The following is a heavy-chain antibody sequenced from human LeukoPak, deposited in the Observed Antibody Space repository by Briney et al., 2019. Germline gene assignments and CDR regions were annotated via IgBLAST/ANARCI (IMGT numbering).Heavy chain of an antibody. CDR3: ARHSRAYSSSSGTYEY. CDR1: GCSVSSYY. J-gene: IGHJ4*02. CDR2: ISYSGST. V-gene: IGHV4-59*08. Sequence: PSETLSLTCTVSGCSVSSYYWSWIRQPPGKGLEWIAYISYSGSTNYNPSLKIRVTISVDTSNNQFSLKVSSMTAADTAVYYCARHSRAYSSSSGTYEYWGQGTVLSVSS. D-gene: IGHD6-6*01.